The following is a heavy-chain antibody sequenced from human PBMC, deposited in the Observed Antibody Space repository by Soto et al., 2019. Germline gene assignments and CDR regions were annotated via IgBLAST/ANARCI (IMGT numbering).Heavy chain of an antibody. CDR2: INAGNGNT. Sequence: ASVKVSCKASGYTFTSYAMHWVRQAPGQGLEWMGWINAGNGNTKYSQKFQGRVTITRDTSASTAYMELSSLRSEDTAVYYCARDRFGTTEDFDYWGQGTLVTVSS. CDR3: ARDRFGTTEDFDY. CDR1: GYTFTSYA. D-gene: IGHD1-1*01. V-gene: IGHV1-3*01. J-gene: IGHJ4*02.